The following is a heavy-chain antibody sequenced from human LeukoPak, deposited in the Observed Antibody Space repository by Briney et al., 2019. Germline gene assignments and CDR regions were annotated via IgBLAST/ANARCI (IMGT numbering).Heavy chain of an antibody. D-gene: IGHD3-10*01. CDR3: ARVGSLWFGELLDY. CDR1: GGSISSGDYY. CDR2: IYYSGST. J-gene: IGHJ4*02. Sequence: PSETLSLTCTVSGGSISSGDYYWGWIRQPPGKGLEWIGSIYYSGSTYYNPSLKSRVTISVDTSKNQFSLKLSSVTAADTAVYYCARVGSLWFGELLDYWGQGTLVTVSS. V-gene: IGHV4-39*07.